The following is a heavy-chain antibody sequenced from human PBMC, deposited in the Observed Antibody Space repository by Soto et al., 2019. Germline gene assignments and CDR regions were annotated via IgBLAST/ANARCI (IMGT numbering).Heavy chain of an antibody. CDR1: GFTFSNAW. Sequence: GGSLRLSCAASGFTFSNAWINWVRQAPGKGLEWVSVIYSGGSTYYADSVKGRFTISRHNSKNTLYLQMNSLRAEDTAVYYCARGPRGNVVAFDIWGQGTMVTVSS. CDR2: IYSGGST. V-gene: IGHV3-53*04. CDR3: ARGPRGNVVAFDI. J-gene: IGHJ3*02. D-gene: IGHD2-21*01.